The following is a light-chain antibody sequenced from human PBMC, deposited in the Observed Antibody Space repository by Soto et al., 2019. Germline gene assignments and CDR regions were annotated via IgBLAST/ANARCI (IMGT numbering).Light chain of an antibody. J-gene: IGKJ4*01. V-gene: IGKV3-11*01. CDR1: QSVSSY. Sequence: EIVLTQSPATLSLSPGERAILSCRVSQSVSSYLAWYQQKPGQAPRLLIYDASNRATGIPARFSGSGSGTDFTLTISSLEPEDFAIYYCQQRSNWPPVTFGGGTKVEIK. CDR3: QQRSNWPPVT. CDR2: DAS.